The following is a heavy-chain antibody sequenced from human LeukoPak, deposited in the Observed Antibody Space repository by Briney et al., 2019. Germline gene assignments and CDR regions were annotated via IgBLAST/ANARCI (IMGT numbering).Heavy chain of an antibody. CDR1: GFILSTYG. CDR3: ATNGNAWFMSV. D-gene: IGHD3-10*01. J-gene: IGHJ6*04. V-gene: IGHV3-30*02. Sequence: PGGSLRLSCAASGFILSTYGMHWVRQAPGKGLEWVAFIEYDGSKKYNTDSVKGRFTISRDNSKSSIYLQMNSLRNEDTAIYYCATNGNAWFMSVWGKGTTVTVSS. CDR2: IEYDGSKK.